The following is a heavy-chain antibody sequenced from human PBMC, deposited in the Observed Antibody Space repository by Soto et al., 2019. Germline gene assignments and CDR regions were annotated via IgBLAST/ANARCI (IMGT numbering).Heavy chain of an antibody. J-gene: IGHJ4*02. CDR1: GGSFSGYY. CDR2: INHSGST. V-gene: IGHV4-34*01. CDR3: ARGRHTVTPSRDFDY. Sequence: SETLSLTCAVYGGSFSGYYWSWIRQPPGKGLEWIGEINHSGSTNYNPSLKSRVTISVDTSKNQFSLKLSSVTAADTAVYYCARGRHTVTPSRDFDYWGQGTLVTVSS. D-gene: IGHD4-17*01.